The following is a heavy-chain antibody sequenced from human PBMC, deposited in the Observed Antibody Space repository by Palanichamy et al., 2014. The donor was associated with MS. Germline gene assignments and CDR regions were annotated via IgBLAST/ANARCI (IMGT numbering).Heavy chain of an antibody. J-gene: IGHJ6*02. D-gene: IGHD3-3*01. CDR2: IKSKTDGGTT. CDR3: TTDLDFWSGYPPDYYYGMDV. V-gene: IGHV3-15*01. Sequence: EVQLVESGGGLVKPGGSLRLSCAASGFTFSNAWMSWVRQAPGKGLEWVGRIKSKTDGGTTDYAAPVKGRFTISRDDSKNTLYLQMNSLKTEDTAVYYCTTDLDFWSGYPPDYYYGMDVWGQGTTVTVSS. CDR1: GFTFSNAW.